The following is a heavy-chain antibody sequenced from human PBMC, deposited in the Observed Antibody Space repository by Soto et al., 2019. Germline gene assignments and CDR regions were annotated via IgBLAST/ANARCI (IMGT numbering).Heavy chain of an antibody. V-gene: IGHV3-21*06. Sequence: EVQLVESGGGLVKPGGSLRLSCVVSGFTFSSYSMNWVRQAPGKGLEWVSSISSSSIYTYYADSVKGRFTISRDNAKNSVYLQMNSPRAEDTAVYYCARDFKESQYYCYCMDVWGKGTTVTVSS. CDR2: ISSSSIYT. CDR1: GFTFSSYS. D-gene: IGHD3-10*01. J-gene: IGHJ6*03. CDR3: ARDFKESQYYCYCMDV.